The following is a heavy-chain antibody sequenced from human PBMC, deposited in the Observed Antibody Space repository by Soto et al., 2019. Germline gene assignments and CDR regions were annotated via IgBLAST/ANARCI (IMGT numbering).Heavy chain of an antibody. D-gene: IGHD6-19*01. CDR2: LNPNSGNT. Sequence: QVQLLQSGAEVRTPGASVRVSCKASGYTFTNYDINWVRQATGQGLEWMGWLNPNSGNTAYTQKFQGRVTMTRDTSTSTVYMELSGMRSEDTAVYYCARGDPQVAGTADWGQGTPVTVSS. CDR3: ARGDPQVAGTAD. CDR1: GYTFTNYD. V-gene: IGHV1-8*01. J-gene: IGHJ4*02.